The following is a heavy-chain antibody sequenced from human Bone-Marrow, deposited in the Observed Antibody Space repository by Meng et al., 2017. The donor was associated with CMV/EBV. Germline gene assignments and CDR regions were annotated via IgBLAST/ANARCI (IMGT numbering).Heavy chain of an antibody. J-gene: IGHJ5*02. D-gene: IGHD2-2*01. CDR1: GFTFSSYA. CDR3: ARGYCSSTSCYHNWFDP. Sequence: GESLKISCAASGFTFSSYAMHWVRQAPGKGLEWVSSISSSSSYIYYADSVKGRFTISRDNAKNSLYLQMNSLRAEDTAVYYCARGYCSSTSCYHNWFDPWGQRTLVTVSS. CDR2: ISSSSSYI. V-gene: IGHV3-21*01.